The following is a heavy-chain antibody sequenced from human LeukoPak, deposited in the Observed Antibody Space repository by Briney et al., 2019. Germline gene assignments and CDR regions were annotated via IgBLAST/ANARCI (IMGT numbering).Heavy chain of an antibody. J-gene: IGHJ4*02. V-gene: IGHV4-4*07. Sequence: SETLSLTCAVYGGSFSGYYWSWIRQPTGKGLEWIGRIYTSGSTNYNPSLKSRVTMSVDTSKNQFSLKLSSVTAADTAVYYCARETYYYDSSGYSTVFDYWGQGTLVTVSS. CDR3: ARETYYYDSSGYSTVFDY. CDR1: GGSFSGYY. CDR2: IYTSGST. D-gene: IGHD3-22*01.